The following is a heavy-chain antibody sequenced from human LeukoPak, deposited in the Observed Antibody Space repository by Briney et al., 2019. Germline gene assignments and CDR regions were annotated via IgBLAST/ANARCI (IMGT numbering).Heavy chain of an antibody. CDR2: ISYDGSNK. Sequence: GGSLRLSCAASGFTFSSYAMHWVRQAPGKGLEWVAVISYDGSNKYYADSVKGRFTISRDNSKNTLYLQMNSLRAEDTAVYYCARDHGGYSYGYLGPFDYWGQGTLVTVSS. CDR1: GFTFSSYA. J-gene: IGHJ4*02. D-gene: IGHD5-18*01. CDR3: ARDHGGYSYGYLGPFDY. V-gene: IGHV3-30-3*01.